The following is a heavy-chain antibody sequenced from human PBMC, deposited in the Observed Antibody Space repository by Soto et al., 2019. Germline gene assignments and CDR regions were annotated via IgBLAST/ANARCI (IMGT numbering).Heavy chain of an antibody. Sequence: VQLVESGGGVVQPGRSLRHSCAASGFTFSDYAMHWVGQAPGKGLEWVAVVSHDGRKTYYADSVKGRFTICRDSSKNTVSLEMTSLRAEDTAVYYCAKGGRQWLVTSDFNYWGQRALVTVSS. CDR2: VSHDGRKT. J-gene: IGHJ4*02. V-gene: IGHV3-30*18. CDR3: AKGGRQWLVTSDFNY. CDR1: GFTFSDYA. D-gene: IGHD6-19*01.